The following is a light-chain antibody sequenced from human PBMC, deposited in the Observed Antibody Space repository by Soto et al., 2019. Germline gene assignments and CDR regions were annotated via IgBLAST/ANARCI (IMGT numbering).Light chain of an antibody. Sequence: DIVMTQSPLSLPVTPGEPASISCRSSQSLLHSNGYNYLDWYLQKPGQSPQLLIYLGSNRASGVPDKFSGSGSGTDFTLKISRVEAEDVGVYYCMQALQTCSTFGGGTKVEIK. CDR2: LGS. CDR3: MQALQTCST. V-gene: IGKV2-28*01. J-gene: IGKJ4*01. CDR1: QSLLHSNGYNY.